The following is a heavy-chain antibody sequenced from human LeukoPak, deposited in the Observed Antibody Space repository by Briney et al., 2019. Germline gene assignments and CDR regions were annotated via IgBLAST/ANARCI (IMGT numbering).Heavy chain of an antibody. CDR1: GGSFSGYY. CDR2: INHGGST. CDR3: ARGAKLAYWYFDL. D-gene: IGHD1-1*01. Sequence: SETLSLTCAVYGGSFSGYYWSWIRQPPGKGLEWIGEINHGGSTNYNPSLKSRVTISVDTSKNQFSLKLSSVTAADTAVYYCARGAKLAYWYFDLWGRGTLVTVSS. J-gene: IGHJ2*01. V-gene: IGHV4-34*01.